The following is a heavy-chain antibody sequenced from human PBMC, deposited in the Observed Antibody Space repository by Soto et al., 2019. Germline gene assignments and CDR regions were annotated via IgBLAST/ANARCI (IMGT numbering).Heavy chain of an antibody. D-gene: IGHD3-16*02. Sequence: QVQLVQSGAEVKKPGASVKVSCKASGYTFTSYGISWVRQAPGKGLEWWGWISAYNGNTNYAQKLQGRVTITTDTSTGRAYMELRSLSSDDTAFDYCARVRSMITFGGVIVIAHAVDIWGQGTMVTVSS. V-gene: IGHV1-18*01. J-gene: IGHJ3*02. CDR1: GYTFTSYG. CDR2: ISAYNGNT. CDR3: ARVRSMITFGGVIVIAHAVDI.